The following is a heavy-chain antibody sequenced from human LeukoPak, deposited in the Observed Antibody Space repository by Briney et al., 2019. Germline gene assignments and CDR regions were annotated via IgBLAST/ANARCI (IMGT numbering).Heavy chain of an antibody. V-gene: IGHV4-28*01. J-gene: IGHJ6*02. CDR1: GDSISSNYW. CDR3: ARFSGRFPYYYGMDV. D-gene: IGHD3-10*01. Sequence: PSETLSLTCAVSGDSISSNYWWSWIRQSPEKGLEWIWYIYYSGSTNYNPSLKSRVTISVDTSKNQFSLKLSSVTAADTAVYYCARFSGRFPYYYGMDVWGQGTTVTVSS. CDR2: IYYSGST.